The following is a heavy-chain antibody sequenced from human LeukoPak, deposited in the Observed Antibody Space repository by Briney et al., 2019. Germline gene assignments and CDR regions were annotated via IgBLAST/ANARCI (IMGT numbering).Heavy chain of an antibody. CDR2: VNPTSGVT. J-gene: IGHJ4*02. Sequence: ASVKVSCKASGYNFPDYYIQWVRQAPGQGLEWMGWVNPTSGVTSYAQKFQGRVTMTRDTPITTAYMDLSSLRSDDTGIYYCVKGGYCTGGRCYGEYYWGQGTQVTVSS. CDR1: GYNFPDYY. V-gene: IGHV1-2*02. CDR3: VKGGYCTGGRCYGEYY. D-gene: IGHD2-15*01.